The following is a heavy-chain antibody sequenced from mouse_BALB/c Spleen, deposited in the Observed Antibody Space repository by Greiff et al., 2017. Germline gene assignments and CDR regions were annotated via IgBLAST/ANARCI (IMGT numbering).Heavy chain of an antibody. Sequence: EVQLVESGPGLVKPSQSLSLTCTVTGYSITSDYAWNWIRQFPGNKLEWMGYISYSGSTSYNPSLKSRISITRDTSKNQFFLQLNSVTTEDTATYYCAREGANWDGLFAYWGQGTLVTVSA. J-gene: IGHJ3*01. CDR3: AREGANWDGLFAY. D-gene: IGHD4-1*02. V-gene: IGHV3-2*02. CDR1: GYSITSDYA. CDR2: ISYSGST.